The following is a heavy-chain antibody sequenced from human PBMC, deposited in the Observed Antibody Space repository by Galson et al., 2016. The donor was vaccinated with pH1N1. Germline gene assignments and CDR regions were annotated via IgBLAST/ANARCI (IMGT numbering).Heavy chain of an antibody. V-gene: IGHV3-7*01. CDR3: VRAIAAAASY. CDR2: INQDGSQK. D-gene: IGHD6-13*01. Sequence: SLRLSCAASASTFSMYWMNWVRQAPGKGLEWVANINQDGSQKYYVDSVKGRFTISRDNAKNSVHLQMNSLRVEDTAVYYCVRAIAAAASYWGQGTLVTVSS. CDR1: ASTFSMYW. J-gene: IGHJ4*02.